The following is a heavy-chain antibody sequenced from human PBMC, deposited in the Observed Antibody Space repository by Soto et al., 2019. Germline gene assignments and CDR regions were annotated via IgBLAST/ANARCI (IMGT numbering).Heavy chain of an antibody. J-gene: IGHJ3*02. CDR3: ARVERGTATTVVDAFDI. D-gene: IGHD1-1*01. CDR2: MSNIGGT. Sequence: QVQLQQWGAGLLEPSETLSLTCAVYGGFVSSGSYYWSWIRQPPGKGLEWMGEMSNIGGTHFNPSLKSRVTISVDTSKNQFSLKMSSVTPADTAVYYFARVERGTATTVVDAFDIWGPGTMVTVSS. V-gene: IGHV4-34*01. CDR1: GGFVSSGSYY.